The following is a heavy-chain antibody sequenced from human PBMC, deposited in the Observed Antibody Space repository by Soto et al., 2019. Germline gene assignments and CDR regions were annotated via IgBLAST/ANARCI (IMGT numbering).Heavy chain of an antibody. CDR2: IYHSGTT. CDR1: GFCIGSGYY. D-gene: IGHD1-26*01. J-gene: IGHJ4*02. V-gene: IGHV4-38-2*02. Sequence: LSLTFAVSGFCIGSGYYWGWIRQPPVKGLEWIGSIYHSGTTYYNPSLKSRVTISVDTSNNQFSLKLYSVTAADTAVYYCARDWYRHGCHRGYFDYGGQRTRVSVPQ. CDR3: ARDWYRHGCHRGYFDY.